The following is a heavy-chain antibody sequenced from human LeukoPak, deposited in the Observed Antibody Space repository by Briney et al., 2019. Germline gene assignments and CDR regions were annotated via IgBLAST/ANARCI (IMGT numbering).Heavy chain of an antibody. D-gene: IGHD6-19*01. CDR1: GGSISSYY. V-gene: IGHV4-59*08. Sequence: SETLSLTCTVSGGSISSYYWSWIRQPPGKGLEWIGYIYYSGSTNYNPSLKSRVTISVDTSKNQFSLKLSSVTAADTAVYYCARHQGHSSGWYYFDYWGQGTLVTASS. J-gene: IGHJ4*02. CDR3: ARHQGHSSGWYYFDY. CDR2: IYYSGST.